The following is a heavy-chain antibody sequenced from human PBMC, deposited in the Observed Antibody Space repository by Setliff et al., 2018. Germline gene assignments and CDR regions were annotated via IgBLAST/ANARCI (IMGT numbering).Heavy chain of an antibody. CDR3: GRHLGPRDPVDF. V-gene: IGHV4-59*08. CDR1: GASTTTYY. CDR2: IFSGGST. D-gene: IGHD3-16*01. Sequence: SETLSLTCAVSGASTTTYYWSWIRQPPGKGLEWIGYIFSGGSTKFNPPLKSRVTISVDTSKNQVSLRLVSVTAADTAIYYCGRHLGPRDPVDFWGQGTLVTVSS. J-gene: IGHJ4*02.